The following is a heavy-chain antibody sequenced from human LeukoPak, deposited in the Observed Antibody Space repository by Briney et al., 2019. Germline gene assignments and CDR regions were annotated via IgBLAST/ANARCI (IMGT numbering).Heavy chain of an antibody. CDR3: AKDSSAAAGTDSWFDP. D-gene: IGHD6-13*01. V-gene: IGHV3-43*02. CDR1: GFTFDDYA. J-gene: IGHJ5*02. CDR2: ISGDGGST. Sequence: GGSLRLSCASSGFTFDDYAMHWVSQAPGKGLEWVSLISGDGGSTYYADSVKGRFTISRDNSKNSLYLQMNSLRTEDTALYYCAKDSSAAAGTDSWFDPWGQGTLVTVSS.